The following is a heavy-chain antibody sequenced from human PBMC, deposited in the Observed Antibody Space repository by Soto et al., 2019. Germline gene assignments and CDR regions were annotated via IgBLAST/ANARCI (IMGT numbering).Heavy chain of an antibody. CDR2: IIPILGIA. V-gene: IGHV1-69*02. CDR3: ARALPITTIWFDS. J-gene: IGHJ5*01. D-gene: IGHD4-4*01. CDR1: GGTFSSYT. Sequence: GASVKVSCKASGGTFSSYTISWVRQAPGQGLEWMGRIIPILGIANYAQKFQGRVTITADKSTSTAYMELSSLRSEDTAVYYCARALPITTIWFDSWGQGTLVTVSS.